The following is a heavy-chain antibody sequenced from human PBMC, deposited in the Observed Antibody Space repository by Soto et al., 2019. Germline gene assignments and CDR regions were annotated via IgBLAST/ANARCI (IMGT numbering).Heavy chain of an antibody. CDR2: IGPESGAT. D-gene: IGHD1-26*01. J-gene: IGHJ4*02. CDR1: GYTFTGHY. Sequence: QVQLVQSGAEVTKPGASVTVSCKTSGYTFTGHYIHWVRQAPEQGPEWLGEIGPESGATRYAQKFQGRVTMTRDMSTTTVYMELNNLSPDDTAVYYCGRGRSGQLVVFYWGQGTPVTVSS. CDR3: GRGRSGQLVVFY. V-gene: IGHV1-2*02.